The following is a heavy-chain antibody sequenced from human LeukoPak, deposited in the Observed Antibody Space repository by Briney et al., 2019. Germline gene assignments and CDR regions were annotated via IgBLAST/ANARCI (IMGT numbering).Heavy chain of an antibody. J-gene: IGHJ3*02. CDR1: GGSISRYY. CDR2: IYHSGST. CDR3: ARGEIVVVPAASGGDAFDI. D-gene: IGHD2-2*01. Sequence: SETLSLTCTVSGGSISRYYWSWIRQPPGKGLEWIGYIYHSGSTYYNPSLKSRVTISVDRSKNQFSLKLSSVTAADTAVYYCARGEIVVVPAASGGDAFDIWGRGTMVTVSS. V-gene: IGHV4-59*12.